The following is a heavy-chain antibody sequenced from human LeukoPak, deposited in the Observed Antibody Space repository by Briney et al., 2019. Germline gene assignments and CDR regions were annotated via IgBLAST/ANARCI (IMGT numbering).Heavy chain of an antibody. V-gene: IGHV4-61*02. D-gene: IGHD1-7*01. Sequence: TSETLSLTCTVSGGSISSGSYYWSWIRQPAGKGLEWIGRIYTSGSTNYNPSLKSRVTISVDTSKNQFSLKLSSVTAADTAVYYCARSVGQLELGYYYYMDVWGKGTTVTVSS. CDR2: IYTSGST. CDR1: GGSISSGSYY. J-gene: IGHJ6*03. CDR3: ARSVGQLELGYYYYMDV.